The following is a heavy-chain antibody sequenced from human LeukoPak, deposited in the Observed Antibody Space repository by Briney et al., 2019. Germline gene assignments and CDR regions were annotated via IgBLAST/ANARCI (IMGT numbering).Heavy chain of an antibody. J-gene: IGHJ6*03. CDR2: ISAYNGNT. D-gene: IGHD6-13*01. CDR1: GYTFTSYG. Sequence: ASVKVSCKASGYTFTSYGISWVRQAPGQGLEWMGWISAYNGNTNYAQKLQGRVTMTTDTSTSTAYMELRSLRSDDTAVYYCARGVAAAPYYYYMDVWGKGTTVTVSS. CDR3: ARGVAAAPYYYYMDV. V-gene: IGHV1-18*01.